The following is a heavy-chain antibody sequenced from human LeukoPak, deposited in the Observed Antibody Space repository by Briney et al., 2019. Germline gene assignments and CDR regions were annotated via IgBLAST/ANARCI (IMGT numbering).Heavy chain of an antibody. V-gene: IGHV4-34*01. CDR3: ARAPGGDFDWPYNWFDP. CDR1: GGSISNYY. D-gene: IGHD3-9*01. J-gene: IGHJ5*02. Sequence: SETLSLTCTVSGGSISNYYWSWIRQPPGKGLEWIGEINHSGSTNYNPSLKSRVTISVDTSKNQFSLKLNSVTAADTAVYYCARAPGGDFDWPYNWFDPWGQGTLVTVSS. CDR2: INHSGST.